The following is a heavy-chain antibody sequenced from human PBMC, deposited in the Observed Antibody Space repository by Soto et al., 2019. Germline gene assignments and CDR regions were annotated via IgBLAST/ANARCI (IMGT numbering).Heavy chain of an antibody. J-gene: IGHJ3*02. V-gene: IGHV4-4*02. D-gene: IGHD3-9*01. Sequence: QVQLQESGPGVVKPSGTLSLTCTVSGVSISNPNWWAWVRQAPGKGLEWTGEIDHSGSTNYNPSLNSRVTISLDRSNNQFSLKLSSVAAADTAVYYCARGIFYAFDIWGQGTMVTVSS. CDR3: ARGIFYAFDI. CDR2: IDHSGST. CDR1: GVSISNPNW.